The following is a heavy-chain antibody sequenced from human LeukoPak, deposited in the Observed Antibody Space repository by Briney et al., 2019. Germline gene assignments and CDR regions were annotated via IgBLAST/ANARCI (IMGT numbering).Heavy chain of an antibody. CDR2: IDPSTGGT. Sequence: GASVKVSCKTSGYTFTSYGISWVRQAPGQGLEWMGWIDPSTGGTNYAQNFQGRVTMTRDTSTTTVYMELSSLKSDDTAVYHCARGNNYGSGSLFYGWGQGTLVTVSS. V-gene: IGHV1-2*02. CDR3: ARGNNYGSGSLFYG. CDR1: GYTFTSYG. D-gene: IGHD3-10*01. J-gene: IGHJ4*02.